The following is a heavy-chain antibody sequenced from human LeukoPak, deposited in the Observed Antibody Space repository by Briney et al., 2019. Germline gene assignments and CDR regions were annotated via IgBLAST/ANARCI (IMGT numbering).Heavy chain of an antibody. J-gene: IGHJ3*02. V-gene: IGHV4-4*07. CDR1: GGSISSYY. CDR2: IYTSGST. Sequence: SETLSLTCTVSGGSISSYYWSWIRQPAGKGLEWIGRIYTSGSTNYNPSLKSRVTISVDTSKNQFSLKLSSVTAADTAVYYCARAAYYYDSSGYYYDRDAFDIWGQGTMVTVSS. CDR3: ARAAYYYDSSGYYYDRDAFDI. D-gene: IGHD3-22*01.